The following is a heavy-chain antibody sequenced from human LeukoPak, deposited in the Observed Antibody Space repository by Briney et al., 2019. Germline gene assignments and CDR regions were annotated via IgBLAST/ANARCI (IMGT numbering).Heavy chain of an antibody. CDR2: MNPNSGNK. J-gene: IGHJ4*02. Sequence: ASVKVSCKASGYTFTNYDINWVRQATGQGLEWMGWMNPNSGNKGYAQNFQGRVTITGNTSISTVHMELSSLRYEDTAVYYCARGQVRILEWLEDYWGQGTLVTVSS. D-gene: IGHD3-3*01. V-gene: IGHV1-8*03. CDR3: ARGQVRILEWLEDY. CDR1: GYTFTNYD.